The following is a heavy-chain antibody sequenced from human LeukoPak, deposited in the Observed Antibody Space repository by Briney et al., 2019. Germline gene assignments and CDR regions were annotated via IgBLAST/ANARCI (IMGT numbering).Heavy chain of an antibody. CDR1: GGSISSSSYY. J-gene: IGHJ4*02. CDR3: ARDRYGSGSYYIDY. CDR2: IYHSGST. Sequence: KPSETLSLTCTVSGGSISSSSYYWGWIRQPPGKGLEWIGSIYHSGSTYYNPSLKSRVTISVDTSKNQFSLKLSSVTAADTAVYYCARDRYGSGSYYIDYWGQGTLVTVSS. V-gene: IGHV4-39*07. D-gene: IGHD3-10*01.